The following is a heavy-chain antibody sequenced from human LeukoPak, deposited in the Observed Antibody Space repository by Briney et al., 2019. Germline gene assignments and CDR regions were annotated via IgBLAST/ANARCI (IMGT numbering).Heavy chain of an antibody. CDR2: IYGGGNI. J-gene: IGHJ4*02. CDR1: GFTVSSNY. V-gene: IGHV3-53*01. Sequence: PGGSLRLSCAASGFTVSSNYMNWVRQAPGKGLEWVSVIYGGGNIYYADSVKGRFTISRDNAKNSLFLQMDSLRAEDTAVYYCARNQEIDYYDSSGFYWGVEYWGQGTLVTVSS. D-gene: IGHD3-22*01. CDR3: ARNQEIDYYDSSGFYWGVEY.